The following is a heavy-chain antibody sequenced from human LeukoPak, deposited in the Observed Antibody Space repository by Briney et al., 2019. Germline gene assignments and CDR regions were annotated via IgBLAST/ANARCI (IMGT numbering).Heavy chain of an antibody. J-gene: IGHJ4*02. CDR2: YNHFGST. CDR3: AREIFTVTTGSKFDY. CDR1: GVSFSGFY. V-gene: IGHV4-34*01. D-gene: IGHD4-17*01. Sequence: PSETLSLTCAVSGVSFSGFYWTWIRQSPGEGLEWIGEYNHFGSTNYNPSLNNRVTISVDTSKNQFSLTLSSVTAADTAVYYCAREIFTVTTGSKFDYWGQGTLVTVSS.